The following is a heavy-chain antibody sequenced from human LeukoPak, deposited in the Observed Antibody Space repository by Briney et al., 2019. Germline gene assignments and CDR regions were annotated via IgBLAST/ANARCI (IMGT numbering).Heavy chain of an antibody. V-gene: IGHV3-73*01. D-gene: IGHD3-22*01. CDR1: GFTFSGSA. CDR3: TTHYYDSSGYHYGAFDY. CDR2: VRSRANSYAT. J-gene: IGHJ4*02. Sequence: GGSLRLSCAASGFTFSGSAMHWVRQASGKGLEWVGRVRSRANSYATTYAASVKGRFSISRDDSKNTAFLEMNSLKTEDTAVYYCTTHYYDSSGYHYGAFDYWGQGTLVTVSS.